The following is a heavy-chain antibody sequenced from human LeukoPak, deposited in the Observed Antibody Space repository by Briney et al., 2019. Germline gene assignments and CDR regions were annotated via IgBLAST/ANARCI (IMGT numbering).Heavy chain of an antibody. CDR2: IYSGGST. Sequence: GGSLRLSCAASGFTVSSNYMSWVRQAPGKGLEWVSVIYSGGSTYYADSVKGRFTISRDNSKNTLYLQMNSLRAEDTAVYYCARDLRFGELFGYWGQGTLVTVSS. CDR1: GFTVSSNY. V-gene: IGHV3-66*01. D-gene: IGHD3-10*01. J-gene: IGHJ4*02. CDR3: ARDLRFGELFGY.